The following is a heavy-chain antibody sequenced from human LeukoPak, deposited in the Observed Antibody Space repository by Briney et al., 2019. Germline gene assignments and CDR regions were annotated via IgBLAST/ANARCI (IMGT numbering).Heavy chain of an antibody. V-gene: IGHV3-20*04. J-gene: IGHJ2*01. CDR2: INWNGGST. Sequence: GGSLRLSCAASGFTFDDYGMSWVRQVPGKGLEWVSGINWNGGSTGYADSVKGRFTISRDNAKNSQYLQMNSLRAEDTALYYCARVSSSWYFWYFDLWGRGTLVTVSS. CDR1: GFTFDDYG. CDR3: ARVSSSWYFWYFDL. D-gene: IGHD6-13*01.